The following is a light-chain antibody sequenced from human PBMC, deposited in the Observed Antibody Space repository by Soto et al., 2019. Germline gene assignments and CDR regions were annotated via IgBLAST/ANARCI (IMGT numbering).Light chain of an antibody. Sequence: DIQMTQSPSSVSASVGDRVTITCRASQSISSHLNWYQQKVGQTPRLLIYAASTLQSEVPPRFSGSGSGTEFTLTISGLQREDFATYYCQQSHSAPLTFGGGTKIQI. J-gene: IGKJ4*01. CDR1: QSISSH. V-gene: IGKV1-39*01. CDR2: AAS. CDR3: QQSHSAPLT.